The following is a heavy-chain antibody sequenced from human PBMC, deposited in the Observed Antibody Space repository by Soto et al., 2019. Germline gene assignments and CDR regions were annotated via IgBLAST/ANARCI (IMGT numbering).Heavy chain of an antibody. CDR1: GGSFSGYY. J-gene: IGHJ4*02. V-gene: IGHV4-34*02. CDR2: IERGGST. D-gene: IGHD3-10*01. CDR3: ARGYGSGSYWTY. Sequence: QVQLQQWGAGLLKPSETLSLTCAVYGGSFSGYYRSWVRQPPGKGLEWIGEIERGGSTNYNPSLKSRVAISVDTSKNQFSLKVNSVTAADTVVYYCARGYGSGSYWTYWGQGTLVTVSS.